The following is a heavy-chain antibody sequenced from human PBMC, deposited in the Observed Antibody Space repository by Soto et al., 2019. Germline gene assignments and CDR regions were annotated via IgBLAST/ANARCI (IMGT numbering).Heavy chain of an antibody. V-gene: IGHV1-69*12. D-gene: IGHD2-15*01. J-gene: IGHJ6*02. CDR1: GGTFSSYV. CDR2: IIPIFGTT. CDR3: ARGGVVVDLRVKYDYGLGA. Sequence: QVQLVQSGAEVKKPGSSVKVSCKASGGTFSSYVINWVRQAPGEGLEWMGGIIPIFGTTNYAQKFQGRATITADESTRTAYMDLSGLRSEDTAVYYCARGGVVVDLRVKYDYGLGAWGQGTTVTVSS.